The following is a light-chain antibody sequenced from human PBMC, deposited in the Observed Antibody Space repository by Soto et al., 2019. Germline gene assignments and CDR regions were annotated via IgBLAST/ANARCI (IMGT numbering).Light chain of an antibody. CDR3: QQRSNWPIT. Sequence: EIVMTQSPATLSVSPGERATLSCRASQSFSSNLAWYQQKPGQAPRLLIYGASTRATGIPARFSGSGSGTEFTLTISSLEPEDFALYYCQQRSNWPITFGQGTRLEI. V-gene: IGKV3-15*01. CDR2: GAS. J-gene: IGKJ5*01. CDR1: QSFSSN.